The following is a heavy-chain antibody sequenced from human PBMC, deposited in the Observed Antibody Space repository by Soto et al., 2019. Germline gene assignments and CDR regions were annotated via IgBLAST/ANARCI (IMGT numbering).Heavy chain of an antibody. CDR2: LTPGGETT. D-gene: IGHD1-26*01. CDR3: AKYSPVSGNYQDLVY. J-gene: IGHJ4*02. V-gene: IGHV3-23*01. Sequence: EVHLLQSGGGLVQPGGSLRLSCAASGFTFSSFAMTWVRQAPGAGLEWVSALTPGGETTYYIASVRGRFTVSRDNAREKLYLQINSITDSDPAVYYCAKYSPVSGNYQDLVYRGQGTLFTVSS. CDR1: GFTFSSFA.